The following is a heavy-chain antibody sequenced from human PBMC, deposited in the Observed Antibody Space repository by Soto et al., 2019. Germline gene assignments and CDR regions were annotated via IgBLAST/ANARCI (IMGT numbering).Heavy chain of an antibody. D-gene: IGHD6-13*01. J-gene: IGHJ5*02. CDR1: GGTFSSYA. CDR2: IIPIFGTA. V-gene: IGHV1-69*13. Sequence: GPSVKVSCKASGGTFSSYAISWVRQAPGQGLEWMGGIIPIFGTANYAQKFQGRVTITADESTSTAYMELSSLRSEDTAVYYCASEGSSSWSLGYNWFDPWGQGTLVTVSS. CDR3: ASEGSSSWSLGYNWFDP.